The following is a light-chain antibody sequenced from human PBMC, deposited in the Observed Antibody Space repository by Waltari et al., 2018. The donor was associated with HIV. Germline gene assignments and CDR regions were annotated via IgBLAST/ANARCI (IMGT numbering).Light chain of an antibody. CDR2: AVS. J-gene: IGLJ2*01. CDR1: SSAVGVYNY. V-gene: IGLV2-14*01. Sequence: QSALTQPASVSGSPGQSITISCTGTSSAVGVYNYVSWYQQHPGKAPKLMIYAVSKRASGVSNRFSGSKSGNTASLVISGLQSEDEGDYYCSSYSRSGTLVFGGGTTLTVL. CDR3: SSYSRSGTLV.